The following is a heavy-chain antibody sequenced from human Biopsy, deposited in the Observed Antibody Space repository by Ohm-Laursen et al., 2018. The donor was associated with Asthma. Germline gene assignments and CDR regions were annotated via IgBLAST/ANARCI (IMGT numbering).Heavy chain of an antibody. D-gene: IGHD3-9*01. Sequence: SVKVSCKTSGDSFSNYAISWVRQAPGHSLEWMGWINAANGNTKYSQKFQGRLTISRDTSTSTAYMDLSSLRSEDTAVYYCARTYFDFLTGQVHDAFAMWGQGTMVTVSS. J-gene: IGHJ3*02. CDR1: GDSFSNYA. CDR2: INAANGNT. CDR3: ARTYFDFLTGQVHDAFAM. V-gene: IGHV1-3*01.